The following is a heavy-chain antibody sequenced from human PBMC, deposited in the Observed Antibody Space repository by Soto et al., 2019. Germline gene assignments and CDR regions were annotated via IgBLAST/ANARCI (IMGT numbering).Heavy chain of an antibody. CDR3: KGYCSGGSCYRHYMDV. J-gene: IGHJ6*03. Sequence: PSETLSLTCTVSGGSISSYYWSWIRQPPGKGLEWIGYIYYSGSTNYNPSLKSRVTISVDTSKNQFSLKLSSVTAADTAVYYCKGYCSGGSCYRHYMDVWGKGTTVTVSS. CDR2: IYYSGST. V-gene: IGHV4-59*01. D-gene: IGHD2-15*01. CDR1: GGSISSYY.